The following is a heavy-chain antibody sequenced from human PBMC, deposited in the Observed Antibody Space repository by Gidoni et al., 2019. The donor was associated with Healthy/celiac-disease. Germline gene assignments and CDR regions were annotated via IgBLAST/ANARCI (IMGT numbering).Heavy chain of an antibody. CDR1: GFTFSSYS. J-gene: IGHJ3*02. CDR2: ISSSSSYI. Sequence: EVQLVESGGGLVKPGGSLRLSCAASGFTFSSYSMNWVRQAPVKGLEWVSSISSSSSYIYYADSVKGRFTISRDNAKNSLYLQMNSLRAEDTAVYYCAREGGYYGSGEAPHAFDIWGQGTMVTVSS. CDR3: AREGGYYGSGEAPHAFDI. V-gene: IGHV3-21*01. D-gene: IGHD3-10*01.